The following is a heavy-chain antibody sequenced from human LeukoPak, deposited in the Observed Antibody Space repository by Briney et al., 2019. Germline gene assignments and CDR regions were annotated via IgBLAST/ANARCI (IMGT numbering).Heavy chain of an antibody. CDR3: ARGGCSSTSCYMVDWFDP. CDR1: GGSISSHY. Sequence: SETLSLTCTVSGGSISSHYWSWIRQPPGKGLAWIGYIYYSGSTNYNPSLKSRVTISVDTSKNQFSLKLSSVTAADTAVYYCARGGCSSTSCYMVDWFDPWGQGTLVTVSS. D-gene: IGHD2-2*02. J-gene: IGHJ5*02. V-gene: IGHV4-59*11. CDR2: IYYSGST.